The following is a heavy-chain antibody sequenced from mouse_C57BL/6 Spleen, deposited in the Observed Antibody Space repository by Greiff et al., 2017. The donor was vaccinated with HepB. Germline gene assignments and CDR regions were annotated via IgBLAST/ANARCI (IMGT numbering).Heavy chain of an antibody. Sequence: QVQLQQSGAELVRPGASVTLSCKASGYTFTDYEMHWVKQTPVHGLEWIGAIDPETGGTAYNQKFKGKAILTADKSSSTAYMELRSLTSEDSAVYYCTRRLLRYTGYAMDYWGQGTSVTVSS. CDR1: GYTFTDYE. CDR2: IDPETGGT. CDR3: TRRLLRYTGYAMDY. D-gene: IGHD1-1*01. J-gene: IGHJ4*01. V-gene: IGHV1-15*01.